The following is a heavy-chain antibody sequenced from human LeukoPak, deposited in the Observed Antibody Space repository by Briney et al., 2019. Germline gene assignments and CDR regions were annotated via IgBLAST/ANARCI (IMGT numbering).Heavy chain of an antibody. CDR3: TRGRRRDPTGSSYYYGMDV. Sequence: PGGSLRLSCAASGFTFSDHYMDWVRQAPGKGLEWVANIKQDGSETYYVDSVKGRFTISRDNAKNSLHLQMNSLRAEDTAVYYCTRGRRRDPTGSSYYYGMDVWGQGTTVAVSS. CDR1: GFTFSDHY. CDR2: IKQDGSET. D-gene: IGHD1-1*01. V-gene: IGHV3-7*03. J-gene: IGHJ6*02.